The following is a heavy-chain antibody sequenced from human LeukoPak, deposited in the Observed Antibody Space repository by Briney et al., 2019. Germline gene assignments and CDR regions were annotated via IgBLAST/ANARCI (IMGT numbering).Heavy chain of an antibody. CDR3: ARARGWWLDAFDI. CDR2: IKQDGSEK. V-gene: IGHV3-7*01. J-gene: IGHJ3*02. CDR1: GFTFSSYW. Sequence: GGSLRLSCAASGFTFSSYWMSWVRQAPGKGLEWVANIKQDGSEKYYVDSVKGRFTISRDNAKNSLYLQMNSLRAEDTAVYYCARARGWWLDAFDIWGQGTMVTVSS. D-gene: IGHD2-15*01.